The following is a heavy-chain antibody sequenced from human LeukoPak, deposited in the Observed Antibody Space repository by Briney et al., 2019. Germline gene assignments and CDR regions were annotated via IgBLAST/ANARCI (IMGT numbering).Heavy chain of an antibody. J-gene: IGHJ4*02. CDR1: GFTFSSYS. CDR3: ARMSGAVAGY. D-gene: IGHD6-19*01. V-gene: IGHV3-21*01. Sequence: GGSLRLPCAASGFTFSSYSMNWVRQAPGKGLEWVSSISSSSSYIYYADSVKGRFTISRDNAKNSLYLQMNSLRAEDTAVYYCARMSGAVAGYWGQGTLVTVSS. CDR2: ISSSSSYI.